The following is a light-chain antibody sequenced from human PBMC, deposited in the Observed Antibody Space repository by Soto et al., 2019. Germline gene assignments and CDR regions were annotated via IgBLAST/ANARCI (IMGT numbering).Light chain of an antibody. V-gene: IGLV1-40*01. CDR1: SSNIGARYD. J-gene: IGLJ2*01. CDR2: SNS. Sequence: QSVLTQPPSVSGAPGQRVTISCTGSSSNIGARYDVHWYQQLPRTAPKLLIYSNSNRPSGVPDRFSGSKSGTSASVAITVLEAEEEADYYCQPGDRSLSGSRVFGGGTKLTVL. CDR3: QPGDRSLSGSRV.